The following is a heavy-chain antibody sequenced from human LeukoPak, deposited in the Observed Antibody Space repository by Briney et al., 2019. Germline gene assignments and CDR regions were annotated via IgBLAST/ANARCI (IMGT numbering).Heavy chain of an antibody. D-gene: IGHD2-2*01. CDR3: ARFMVVPAATVFDY. V-gene: IGHV3-11*01. CDR2: ISSSGSTI. Sequence: FALSNNYERWIRQATGKKLEWVSYISSSGSTIYYADSVKGRFTISRDNAKNSLYLQMNSLRAEDTAVYYCARFMVVPAATVFDYWGQGTLVTVSS. CDR1: FALSNNY. J-gene: IGHJ4*02.